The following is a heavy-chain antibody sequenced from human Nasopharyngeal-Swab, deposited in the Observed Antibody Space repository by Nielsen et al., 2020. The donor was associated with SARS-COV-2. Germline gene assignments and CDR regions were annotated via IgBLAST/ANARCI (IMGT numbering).Heavy chain of an antibody. J-gene: IGHJ6*02. CDR2: INSDGSST. CDR3: AREGSFRYFDWLLYPLYYGMDV. Sequence: VRQAQGKGLVWVSRINSDGSSTSYADSVKGRFTISRDNAKNTLYLQMNSLRAEDTAVYYCAREGSFRYFDWLLYPLYYGMDVWGQGTTVTVSS. D-gene: IGHD3-9*01. V-gene: IGHV3-74*01.